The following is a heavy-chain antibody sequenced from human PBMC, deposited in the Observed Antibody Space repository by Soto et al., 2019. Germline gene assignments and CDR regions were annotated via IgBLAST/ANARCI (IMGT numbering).Heavy chain of an antibody. D-gene: IGHD3-3*01. CDR3: ARGSSKQGFLEWLFSHYFDY. Sequence: SETLSLTCAVYGGSFSGYYWSWIRQPPGKGLEWIGEINHSGSTNYNPSLKSRVTISVDTSKNQFSLKLSSVTAADTAVYYCARGSSKQGFLEWLFSHYFDYWGQGTLVTSPQ. J-gene: IGHJ4*02. CDR1: GGSFSGYY. CDR2: INHSGST. V-gene: IGHV4-34*01.